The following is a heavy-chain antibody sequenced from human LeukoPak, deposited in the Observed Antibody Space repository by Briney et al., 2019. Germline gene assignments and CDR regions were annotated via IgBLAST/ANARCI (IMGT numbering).Heavy chain of an antibody. V-gene: IGHV3-7*01. D-gene: IGHD1-1*01. CDR2: IKQDGSAK. CDR1: GFIFSNYW. Sequence: PGGSLRLSCATSGFIFSNYWMTWVRQAPGKGLEWVANIKQDGSAKHYMDSVKGRFTISRDNAKNSLYLQMNSLRAEDTAIYYCARSLTTLTYEGYWGQGTLVTVSS. J-gene: IGHJ4*02. CDR3: ARSLTTLTYEGY.